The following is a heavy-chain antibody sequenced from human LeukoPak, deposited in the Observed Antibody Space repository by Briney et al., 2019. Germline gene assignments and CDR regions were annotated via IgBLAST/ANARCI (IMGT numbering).Heavy chain of an antibody. J-gene: IGHJ4*02. CDR2: INHSGST. D-gene: IGHD3-10*01. V-gene: IGHV4-34*01. Sequence: PSETLSLTCAVYGGSFSGYYWSWIRQPPGKGLAWIGEINHSGSTNYTPSLKSRVTISVDTSKNQFSLKLSSVTAADTAVYYCARVWNYYGSGASDYWGQGTLVTVSS. CDR1: GGSFSGYY. CDR3: ARVWNYYGSGASDY.